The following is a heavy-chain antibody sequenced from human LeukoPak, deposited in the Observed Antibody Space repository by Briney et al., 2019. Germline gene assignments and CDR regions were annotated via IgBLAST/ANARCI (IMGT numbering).Heavy chain of an antibody. J-gene: IGHJ6*02. V-gene: IGHV3-49*04. CDR2: IRRIGYGGTT. D-gene: IGHD2-15*01. CDR3: ARVVGRYMDV. Sequence: GGSLRLSCITSGFIFGDYAMSWVRQAPGKGLEWVGFIRRIGYGGTTEYAASVKGRFTISRDDSKSIAYLQMNSLKTEDTAVYYCARVVGRYMDVWGQGTTVTVSS. CDR1: GFIFGDYA.